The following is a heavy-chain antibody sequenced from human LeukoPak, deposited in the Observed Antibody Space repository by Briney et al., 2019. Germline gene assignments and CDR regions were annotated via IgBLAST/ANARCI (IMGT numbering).Heavy chain of an antibody. CDR2: IYHSGST. D-gene: IGHD3-9*01. CDR1: GGSISSYY. CDR3: ARVPNYDILTGYLSYWYFDL. V-gene: IGHV4-59*12. Sequence: SETLSLTCTVSGGSISSYYWSWIRQPPGKGLEWIGYIYHSGSTYYNPSLKSRVTISVDRSKNQFSLKLSSVTAADTAVYYCARVPNYDILTGYLSYWYFDLWGRGTLVTVSS. J-gene: IGHJ2*01.